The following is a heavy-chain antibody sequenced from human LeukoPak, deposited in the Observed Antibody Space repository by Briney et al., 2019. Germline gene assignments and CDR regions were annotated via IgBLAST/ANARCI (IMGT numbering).Heavy chain of an antibody. CDR2: IWYDGSNK. CDR1: GFTFSSYG. J-gene: IGHJ3*02. D-gene: IGHD4-23*01. CDR3: AKDGGPAHLYAFDI. Sequence: GGSLRLSCAASGFTFSSYGMHWVRQAPGKGLEWVAVIWYDGSNKYYADSVKGRFTISRDNSKNTLYLQMNSLRAEDTAVYYCAKDGGPAHLYAFDIWGQGTMVTVST. V-gene: IGHV3-33*06.